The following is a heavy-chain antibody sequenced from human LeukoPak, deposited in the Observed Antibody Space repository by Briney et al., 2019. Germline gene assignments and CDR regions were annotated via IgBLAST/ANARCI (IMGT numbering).Heavy chain of an antibody. D-gene: IGHD6-13*01. CDR2: IQYTGGT. V-gene: IGHV4-59*08. J-gene: IGHJ4*02. CDR1: GGSISTFY. CDR3: AGDRNTGSWYYY. Sequence: PSETLSLTCTVSGGSISTFYWSWIRQSPGKGLEWIGYIQYTGGTNYSPSLKSRVTISLDTSKNQFSLKLSSVTAADTAVYYCAGDRNTGSWYYYWGQGTLVTVSS.